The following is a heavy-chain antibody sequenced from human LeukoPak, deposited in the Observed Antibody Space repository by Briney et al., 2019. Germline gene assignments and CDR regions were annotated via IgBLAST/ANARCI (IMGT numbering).Heavy chain of an antibody. J-gene: IGHJ4*02. CDR2: INHSGST. D-gene: IGHD3-10*01. V-gene: IGHV4-34*01. CDR1: GGSISSYY. CDR3: ASDTYYYGSGSYY. Sequence: SETLSLTCTVSGGSISSYYWSWIRQPPGKGLEWIGEINHSGSTNYNPSLKSRVTISVDTSKNQFSLKLSSVTAADTAVYYCASDTYYYGSGSYYWGQGTLVTVSS.